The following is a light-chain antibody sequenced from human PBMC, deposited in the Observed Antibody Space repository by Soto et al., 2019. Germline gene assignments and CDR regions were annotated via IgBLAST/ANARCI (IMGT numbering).Light chain of an antibody. Sequence: EIVMTQSPATLSVSPGERATLSCRASQSVGSDLAWYQQKPGQAPRLVIYDIFTRATGFPTRISGSGSGTEFTLTFSSLQSEDFAVYYCQQYKSWPLWFGGVTKVEIK. CDR2: DIF. CDR1: QSVGSD. J-gene: IGKJ4*02. V-gene: IGKV3D-15*01. CDR3: QQYKSWPLW.